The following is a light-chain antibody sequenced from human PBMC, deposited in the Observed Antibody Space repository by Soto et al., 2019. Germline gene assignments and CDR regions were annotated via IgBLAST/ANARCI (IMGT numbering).Light chain of an antibody. Sequence: QSVLTQPPSASGTPGQRVTISCSGSSSNIGSNSVSWYQHLPGTAPKLVIYTNVQRPSGVPDRFSGSKSGASASLAISGLQSEDEADYYCAAWDDSLDGLIFGGGTKLTVL. CDR2: TNV. CDR1: SSNIGSNS. J-gene: IGLJ2*01. CDR3: AAWDDSLDGLI. V-gene: IGLV1-44*01.